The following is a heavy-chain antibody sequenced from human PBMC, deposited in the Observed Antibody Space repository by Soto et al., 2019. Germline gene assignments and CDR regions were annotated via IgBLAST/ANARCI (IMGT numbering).Heavy chain of an antibody. CDR2: ISPGGGGT. J-gene: IGHJ4*02. V-gene: IGHV1-46*01. D-gene: IGHD1-7*01. Sequence: ASLKVSCKASGYTFTSYYIHWVRQAPGQGLEWMGSISPGGGGTSDAQNFQGRVTMTGDTSTNTVYMELSSLRSEDSAVYYCARDAQFTITGTTFDYWGQGTLVTVS. CDR1: GYTFTSYY. CDR3: ARDAQFTITGTTFDY.